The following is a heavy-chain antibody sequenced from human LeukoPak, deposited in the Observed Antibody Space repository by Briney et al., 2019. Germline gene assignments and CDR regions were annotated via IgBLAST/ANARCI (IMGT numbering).Heavy chain of an antibody. J-gene: IGHJ3*02. V-gene: IGHV3-23*01. Sequence: GGSLRLSCAASGFTVSSNYMSWVRQAPGKGLEWVSAISGSGGSTYYADSVKGRFTISRDNSKNTLYLQMNSLRAEDTAVYYCAKGYYYGSGSYYSSPSAFDIWGQGTMVTVSS. CDR2: ISGSGGST. D-gene: IGHD3-10*01. CDR1: GFTVSSNY. CDR3: AKGYYYGSGSYYSSPSAFDI.